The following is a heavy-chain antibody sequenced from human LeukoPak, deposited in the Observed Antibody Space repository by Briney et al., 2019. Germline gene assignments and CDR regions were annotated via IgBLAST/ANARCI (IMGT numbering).Heavy chain of an antibody. CDR3: ARGIAAAA. Sequence: SETLSLTCAVSGGSISSGGYSWSWIRQPPGKGLEWIGYIYYSGSTYYNPSLKSRVTISVDTSKNQFSLKLSSVTAADTAVYYCARGIAAAAWGQGTLVTVSS. CDR2: IYYSGST. V-gene: IGHV4-30-4*07. D-gene: IGHD6-13*01. CDR1: GGSISSGGYS. J-gene: IGHJ5*02.